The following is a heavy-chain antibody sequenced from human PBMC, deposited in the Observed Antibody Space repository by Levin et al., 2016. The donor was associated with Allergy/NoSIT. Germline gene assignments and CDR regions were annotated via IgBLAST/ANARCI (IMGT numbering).Heavy chain of an antibody. V-gene: IGHV3-7*01. CDR3: ARVEGPNWNPKKNWFDP. D-gene: IGHD1-20*01. J-gene: IGHJ5*02. Sequence: WIRQPPGKGLEWVANIKQDGSEKYYVDSVKGRFSISRDNTKNSLYLQMSSLRAEDTAVYYCARVEGPNWNPKKNWFDPWGQGALVTVSS. CDR2: IKQDGSEK.